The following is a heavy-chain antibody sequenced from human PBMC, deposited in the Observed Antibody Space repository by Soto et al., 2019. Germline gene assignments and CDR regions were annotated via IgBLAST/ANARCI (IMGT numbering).Heavy chain of an antibody. CDR3: ARKPETGTTVPFDY. V-gene: IGHV3-30*03. CDR1: GFTFSSYG. J-gene: IGHJ4*02. Sequence: GGSLRLSCAASGFTFSSYGMHWVRQAPGKGLEWVAVISYDGTEKYHADSVKGRFTISRDNSKNTLYLQVNSLRAEDTTVYYCARKPETGTTVPFDYWGQGTLVTVSS. D-gene: IGHD1-1*01. CDR2: ISYDGTEK.